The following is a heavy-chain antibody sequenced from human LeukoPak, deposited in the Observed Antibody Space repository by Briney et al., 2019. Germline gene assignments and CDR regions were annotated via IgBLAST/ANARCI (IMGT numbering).Heavy chain of an antibody. J-gene: IGHJ5*02. CDR2: MNPKSGYT. D-gene: IGHD1-26*01. V-gene: IGHV1-8*02. CDR1: GYTFTSRD. CDR3: ARVTSGAGYNWFDA. Sequence: ASVKVSCKASGYTFTSRDINWVRQATGQGLEWMGYMNPKSGYTAYGQRFHGRVTMTRNTSTNTAYMELSSLRSEDTAVYYCARVTSGAGYNWFDAWGPGTLVTVPS.